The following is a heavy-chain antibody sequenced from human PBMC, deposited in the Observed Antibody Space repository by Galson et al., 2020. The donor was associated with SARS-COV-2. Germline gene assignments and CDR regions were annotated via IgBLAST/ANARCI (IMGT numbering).Heavy chain of an antibody. CDR3: AKGGGYSSSEVYFDY. V-gene: IGHV3-33*06. CDR2: IWYDGSNK. Sequence: GESLKISCTASGFTFSSYGMHWVRQAPGKGLEWVAVIWYDGSNKYYADSVKGRFTISRDNSKNTLYLQMNSLRAEDTAVYYCAKGGGYSSSEVYFDYWGQGTLVTVSS. D-gene: IGHD6-13*01. CDR1: GFTFSSYG. J-gene: IGHJ4*02.